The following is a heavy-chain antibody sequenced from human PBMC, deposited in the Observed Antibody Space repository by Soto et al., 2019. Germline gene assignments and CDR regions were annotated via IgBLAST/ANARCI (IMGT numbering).Heavy chain of an antibody. V-gene: IGHV3-23*01. Sequence: EVHLLESGGDLVQPGGSLRLSCAASGFSFTAYIMSWFRQAPGQGLEWVSAITVSGDKTYYADSVKGRCTISRDDAKNTLYLQLNSLRVDDTAIYYCAKGGCLDDCGQGTLVTVSS. CDR2: ITVSGDKT. J-gene: IGHJ4*02. CDR1: GFSFTAYI. D-gene: IGHD2-8*01. CDR3: AKGGCLDD.